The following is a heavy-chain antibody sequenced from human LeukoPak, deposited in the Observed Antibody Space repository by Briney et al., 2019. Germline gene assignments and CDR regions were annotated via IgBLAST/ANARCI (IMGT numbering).Heavy chain of an antibody. CDR2: IYSSGDT. J-gene: IGHJ4*02. CDR1: GGPISSYY. CDR3: AAYQQQLAFDY. D-gene: IGHD6-13*01. Sequence: SETLSLTCTVSGGPISSYYWSWIRRPAGKGLEWIGRIYSSGDTNYNPSLKSRVTMSIDTSKKQFSLNLSSVTAADTAVYYCAAYQQQLAFDYWGQGTLVTVSS. V-gene: IGHV4-4*07.